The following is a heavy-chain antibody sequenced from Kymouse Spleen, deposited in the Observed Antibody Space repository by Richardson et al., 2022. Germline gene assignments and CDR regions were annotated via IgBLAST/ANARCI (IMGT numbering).Heavy chain of an antibody. CDR2: IYYSGST. CDR3: ARQAVADYYGMDV. V-gene: IGHV4-39*01. J-gene: IGHJ6*02. D-gene: IGHD6-19*01. Sequence: QLQLQESGPGLVKPSETLSLTCTVSGGSISSSSYYWGWIRQPPGKGLEWIGSIYYSGSTYYNPSLKSRVTISVDTSKNQFSLKLSSVTAADTAVYYCARQAVADYYGMDVWGQGTTVTVSS. CDR1: GGSISSSSYY.